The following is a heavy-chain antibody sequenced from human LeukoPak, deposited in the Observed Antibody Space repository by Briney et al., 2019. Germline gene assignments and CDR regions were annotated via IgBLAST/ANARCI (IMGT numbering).Heavy chain of an antibody. V-gene: IGHV4-34*01. J-gene: IGHJ5*02. CDR1: GGSFSGYY. CDR2: INHSGST. CDR3: ARGGYNSRRDNWFDP. Sequence: SETLSLTCAVYGGSFSGYYWSWIHQPPGKGLEWIGEINHSGSTNYNPSLKSRVTISVDTSKNQFSLKLSSVTAADTAVYYCARGGYNSRRDNWFDPWGQGTLVTVSS. D-gene: IGHD5-12*01.